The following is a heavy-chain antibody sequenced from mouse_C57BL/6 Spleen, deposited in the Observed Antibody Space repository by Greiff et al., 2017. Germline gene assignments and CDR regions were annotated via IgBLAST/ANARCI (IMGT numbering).Heavy chain of an antibody. D-gene: IGHD2-1*01. CDR1: GFTFSDYG. Sequence: VQLKESGGGLVKPGGSLKLSCAASGFTFSDYGMHWVRQAPEKGLEWVAYISSGSSTIYYADTVKGRFTISRDNAKNTLFLQMTSLRSEDTAMYYCAREALYPFDYWGQGTTLTVSS. V-gene: IGHV5-17*01. J-gene: IGHJ2*01. CDR3: AREALYPFDY. CDR2: ISSGSSTI.